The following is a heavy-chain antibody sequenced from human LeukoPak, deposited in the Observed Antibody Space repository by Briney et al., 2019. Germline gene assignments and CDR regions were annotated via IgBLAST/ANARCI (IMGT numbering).Heavy chain of an antibody. CDR3: ARDPLISSGYYSITKPFVFDI. CDR1: GFTFSSYS. Sequence: GSLRLSCAASGFTFSSYSMNWVRQPPGKGLEWIGEINHSGSTNYNPSLKSRVTISVDTSKNQFSLKLSSVTAADTAVYYCARDPLISSGYYSITKPFVFDIWGQGTMVTVSS. V-gene: IGHV4-34*01. CDR2: INHSGST. D-gene: IGHD3-22*01. J-gene: IGHJ3*02.